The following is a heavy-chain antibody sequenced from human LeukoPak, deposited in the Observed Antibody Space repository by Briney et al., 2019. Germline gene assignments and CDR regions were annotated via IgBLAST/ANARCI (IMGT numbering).Heavy chain of an antibody. V-gene: IGHV6-1*01. J-gene: IGHJ4*02. CDR3: AREFGVAVSGIPLYFDY. Sequence: SPTLSLTCAISGDSVSSNSAAWNWIRQSPSRGLEWLGRTYYRCKWFNDYAVSVKSRITINPDTSENQFSLQLNSVTPEDTAVYYCAREFGVAVSGIPLYFDYWGQGTLGTVSS. CDR1: GDSVSSNSAA. CDR2: TYYRCKWFN. D-gene: IGHD6-19*01.